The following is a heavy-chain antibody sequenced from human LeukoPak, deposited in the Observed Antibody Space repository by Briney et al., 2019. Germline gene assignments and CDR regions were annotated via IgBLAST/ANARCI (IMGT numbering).Heavy chain of an antibody. V-gene: IGHV3-48*02. CDR2: ISSSSSTI. CDR1: GFTFSSYS. D-gene: IGHD1-26*01. Sequence: PGGSLRLSCAASGFTFSSYSMNWVRQAPGKGLEWVSYISSSSSTIYYADSVKGRFTISRDNAKNSPYLQMNSLRDEDTAVYYCARPRLGSYKEGSAFDIWGQGTMVTVSS. CDR3: ARPRLGSYKEGSAFDI. J-gene: IGHJ3*02.